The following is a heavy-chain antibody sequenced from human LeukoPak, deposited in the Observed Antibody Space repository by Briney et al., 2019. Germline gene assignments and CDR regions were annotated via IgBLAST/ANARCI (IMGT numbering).Heavy chain of an antibody. J-gene: IGHJ4*02. CDR1: GFTFSSYS. CDR3: IRDLFDDYSLDY. V-gene: IGHV3-21*01. D-gene: IGHD3-16*01. Sequence: PGGSLRLSCAASGFTFSSYSMNWVRQAPGKGLEWVSSINSDSSLVYYAESVKGRFTISRDNARNSLYLQMSSLRVEDTAVYYCIRDLFDDYSLDYWGQGALVTVSS. CDR2: INSDSSLV.